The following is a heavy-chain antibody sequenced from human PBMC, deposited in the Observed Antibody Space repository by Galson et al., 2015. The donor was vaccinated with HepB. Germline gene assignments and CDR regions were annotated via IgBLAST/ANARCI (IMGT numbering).Heavy chain of an antibody. D-gene: IGHD6-19*01. V-gene: IGHV3-23*01. Sequence: SLRLSCAASGFTFSSYDMSWVRQAPGKGLEWVSGISDSGDKTNYADSVKGRFTISRDNSKNTMYLQMNSLRAEDTAVYYCAKRLTSGWNRDNMDVWGQGTTVTVSS. CDR2: ISDSGDKT. CDR1: GFTFSSYD. J-gene: IGHJ6*02. CDR3: AKRLTSGWNRDNMDV.